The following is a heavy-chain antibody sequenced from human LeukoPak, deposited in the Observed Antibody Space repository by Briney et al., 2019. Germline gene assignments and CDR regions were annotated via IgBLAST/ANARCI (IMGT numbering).Heavy chain of an antibody. D-gene: IGHD2-2*02. V-gene: IGHV1-69*13. J-gene: IGHJ6*03. CDR3: ARGIGCTSCYTRIPYYMDV. Sequence: ASVTVSCKASGGTFSSYAISWVRQAPGQGLEWMRGIIPIFGTANYAQKFQGRVTITADESTSTAYMELSSLRSEDTAVYYCARGIGCTSCYTRIPYYMDVWGKGTTVTVSS. CDR2: IIPIFGTA. CDR1: GGTFSSYA.